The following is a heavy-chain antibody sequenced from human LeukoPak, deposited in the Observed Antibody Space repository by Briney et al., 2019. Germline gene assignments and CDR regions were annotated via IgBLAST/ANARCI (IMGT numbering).Heavy chain of an antibody. CDR2: IYYSGTT. V-gene: IGHV4-39*07. CDR1: GGSISSYY. D-gene: IGHD2-2*01. Sequence: PSETLSLTCTVSGGSISSYYWGWIRQPPGKGLEWIGRIYYSGTTYYNPSLQNRVIISVDTSKNQFSLKLSSVTAADTAVYYCARVKDCSSTSCYLKYYYMDVWGKGTTVTVSS. J-gene: IGHJ6*03. CDR3: ARVKDCSSTSCYLKYYYMDV.